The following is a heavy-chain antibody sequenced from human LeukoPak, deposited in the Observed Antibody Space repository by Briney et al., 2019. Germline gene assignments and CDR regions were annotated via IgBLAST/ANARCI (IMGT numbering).Heavy chain of an antibody. CDR2: INPSGTGT. CDR3: ATDHSMANTAWWFDP. V-gene: IGHV1-46*01. CDR1: GYSFADYY. Sequence: WASVKVSCKASGYSFADYYMHWVRQAPGQGLEWMGVINPSGTGTSYAQKFQGRITMSRDTSTSTVYVELSSLRSEDTAFYYCATDHSMANTAWWFDPWGQGTLVTVSS. J-gene: IGHJ5*02. D-gene: IGHD5-24*01.